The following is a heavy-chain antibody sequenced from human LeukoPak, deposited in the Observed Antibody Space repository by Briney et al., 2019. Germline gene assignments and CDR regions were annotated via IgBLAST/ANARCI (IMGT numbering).Heavy chain of an antibody. V-gene: IGHV3-7*01. D-gene: IGHD3-22*01. Sequence: GGSLRLSCAASGFTFSSYWMSWVRQAPGKGLEWVANIKQDGSAKYYVDSVKGRFTISRDNAKNTVSLQMNSLRVEDTGVYYCARAPSEIGGYYPEYFRHWGQGTLVTVSS. J-gene: IGHJ1*01. CDR2: IKQDGSAK. CDR3: ARAPSEIGGYYPEYFRH. CDR1: GFTFSSYW.